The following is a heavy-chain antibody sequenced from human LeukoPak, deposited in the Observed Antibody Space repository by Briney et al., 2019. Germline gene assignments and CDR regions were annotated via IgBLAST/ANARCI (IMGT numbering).Heavy chain of an antibody. CDR3: ARAYSERYGLGYYYMDV. D-gene: IGHD1-26*01. CDR1: GFTFSSYG. CDR2: ISSSSSYI. V-gene: IGHV3-21*01. J-gene: IGHJ6*03. Sequence: PGRSLRLSCAASGFTFSSYGMHSVRQAPGKGLERVSSISSSSSYIYFADSMKGRFTISRGNAKKSVYLQMNSLRAEDTAVYYCARAYSERYGLGYYYMDVWGKGTTVTISS.